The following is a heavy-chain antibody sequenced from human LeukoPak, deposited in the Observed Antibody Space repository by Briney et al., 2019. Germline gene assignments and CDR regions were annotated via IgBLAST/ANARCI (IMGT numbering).Heavy chain of an antibody. CDR1: GGSFSGYY. CDR2: INHSGST. CDR3: ARGYSSSWYL. J-gene: IGHJ4*02. Sequence: SETLSLTCAVYGGSFSGYYWSWIRQPPGKGLEWIGEINHSGSTNYNPSLKSRVTISVDTSKNQFSLKLSSVTAADTAVYYCARGYSSSWYLRGQGTLVTVSS. V-gene: IGHV4-34*01. D-gene: IGHD6-13*01.